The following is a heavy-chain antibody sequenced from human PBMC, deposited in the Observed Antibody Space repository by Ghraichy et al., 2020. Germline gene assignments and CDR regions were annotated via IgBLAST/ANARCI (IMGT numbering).Heavy chain of an antibody. J-gene: IGHJ6*02. CDR3: ARGLGYCSGGSCYAGGDYYYYGMDV. CDR2: ISSSSSYI. Sequence: LSLTCAASGFTFSSYSMNWVRQAPGKGLEWVSSISSSSSYIYYADSVKGRFTISRDDAKNSLYLQMNSLRAEDTAVYYCARGLGYCSGGSCYAGGDYYYYGMDVWGQGTTVTVSS. V-gene: IGHV3-21*01. D-gene: IGHD2-15*01. CDR1: GFTFSSYS.